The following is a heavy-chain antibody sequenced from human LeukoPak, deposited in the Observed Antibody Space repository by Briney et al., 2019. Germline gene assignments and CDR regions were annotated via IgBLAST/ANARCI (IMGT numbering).Heavy chain of an antibody. Sequence: PGGSLRLSCTASGFTFSSYSLNWVRQAPGKGLEWVSSVSTGSNYIYYADSVKGRFTISRDNDKNSLYLQMNSLRVEDTAVYYCASPYCGGDCHSRGFDYWGQGTLVTVSS. CDR3: ASPYCGGDCHSRGFDY. CDR1: GFTFSSYS. D-gene: IGHD2-21*01. V-gene: IGHV3-21*01. CDR2: VSTGSNYI. J-gene: IGHJ4*02.